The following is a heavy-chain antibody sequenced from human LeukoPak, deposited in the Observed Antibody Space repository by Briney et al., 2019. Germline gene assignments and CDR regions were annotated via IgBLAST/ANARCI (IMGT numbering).Heavy chain of an antibody. Sequence: SETLSLTCTVSGDSVNSDNYYWNWIRQPPGKALEWVGYIYYSGSASYNPSLKSRVTISVDTSKNQFSLKLSSVTAADTAVYYCARGCRWELRLKAFDIWGQGTMVTVSS. V-gene: IGHV4-61*01. J-gene: IGHJ3*02. CDR3: ARGCRWELRLKAFDI. CDR1: GDSVNSDNYY. D-gene: IGHD1-26*01. CDR2: IYYSGSA.